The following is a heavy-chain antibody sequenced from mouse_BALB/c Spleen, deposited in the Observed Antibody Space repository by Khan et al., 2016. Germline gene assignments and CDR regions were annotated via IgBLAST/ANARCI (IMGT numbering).Heavy chain of an antibody. CDR1: GYTFTNFG. V-gene: IGHV9-3-1*01. Sequence: QIQLVQSGPELKKPGETVKISCKASGYTFTNFGINWVRQAPGKGLEWMDWINTNTGETTYADDFKGRFAFSLETSASPAYLQINNIKNEDTATYFCATGITTVIATRGHYWGQGTTRTGSS. CDR3: ATGITTVIATRGHY. D-gene: IGHD1-1*01. J-gene: IGHJ2*01. CDR2: INTNTGET.